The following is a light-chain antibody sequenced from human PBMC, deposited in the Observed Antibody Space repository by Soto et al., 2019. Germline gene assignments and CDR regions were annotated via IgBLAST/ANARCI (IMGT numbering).Light chain of an antibody. Sequence: QSVLTQPPSASWTPGQRVTISCSGSRSNIGSNYVYWYQQLPGTAPKLLIYRNNQRPSGVPDRFSGSKSGTSASLAISGLRSEDEADYYCAAWDDSLSGWVFGGGTKLTVL. CDR3: AAWDDSLSGWV. V-gene: IGLV1-47*01. CDR2: RNN. J-gene: IGLJ3*02. CDR1: RSNIGSNY.